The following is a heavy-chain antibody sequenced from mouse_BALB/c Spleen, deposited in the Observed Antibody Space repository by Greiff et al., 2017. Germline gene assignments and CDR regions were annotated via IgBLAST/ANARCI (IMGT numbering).Heavy chain of an antibody. D-gene: IGHD2-14*01. V-gene: IGHV5-6-3*01. CDR1: GFTFSSYG. CDR2: INSNGGST. J-gene: IGHJ2*01. Sequence: DVKLVESGGGLVQPGGSLKLSCAASGFTFSSYGMSWVRQTPDKRLELVATINSNGGSTYYPDSVKGRFTISRDNAKNTLYLQMSSLKSEDTAMYYCARGVRLVYFDDWGQGTTLTVSS. CDR3: ARGVRLVYFDD.